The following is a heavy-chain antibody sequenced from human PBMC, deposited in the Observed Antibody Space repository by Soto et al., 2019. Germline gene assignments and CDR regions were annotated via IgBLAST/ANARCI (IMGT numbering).Heavy chain of an antibody. CDR1: GYTLTELS. J-gene: IGHJ1*01. Sequence: ASVKVSCKASGYTLTELSMHWVRQAPGKGLEWMGGFDPEDGETIYAQKFQGRVTMTEDTSTDTAYMELSSLRSEGTAVYYCATEWELHKLGYFQHWGQGTLVTVSS. V-gene: IGHV1-24*01. D-gene: IGHD1-26*01. CDR3: ATEWELHKLGYFQH. CDR2: FDPEDGET.